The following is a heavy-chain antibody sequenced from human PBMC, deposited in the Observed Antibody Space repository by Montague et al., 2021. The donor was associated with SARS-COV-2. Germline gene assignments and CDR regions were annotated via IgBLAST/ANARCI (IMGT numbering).Heavy chain of an antibody. V-gene: IGHV4-59*11. J-gene: IGHJ4*02. CDR3: ARGTKRIFTYDYDSSGYASDY. CDR1: GDSISNHY. Sequence: SETLSLTCSVSGDSISNHYWSWIRQPPGKGLEWIGYISDRGNTKYNTSLKSRVTISVDTSKNQFSLKLSSVTAADTAVYYCARGTKRIFTYDYDSSGYASDYWGQGTLVTVSS. D-gene: IGHD3-22*01. CDR2: ISDRGNT.